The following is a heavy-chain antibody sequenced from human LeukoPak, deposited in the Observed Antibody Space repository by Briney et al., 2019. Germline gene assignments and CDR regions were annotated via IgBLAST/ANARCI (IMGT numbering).Heavy chain of an antibody. CDR2: INPNSGGT. CDR1: GYTFTGYY. Sequence: ASVKVSCKASGYTFTGYYMHWVRQAPGQRLEWMGWINPNSGGTNYAQKFQGRVTMTRDTSISTAYMELRSLRSDDTAVYYCARFLAASDYHYYMDVWGKGTTVTVSS. D-gene: IGHD6-6*01. J-gene: IGHJ6*03. CDR3: ARFLAASDYHYYMDV. V-gene: IGHV1-2*02.